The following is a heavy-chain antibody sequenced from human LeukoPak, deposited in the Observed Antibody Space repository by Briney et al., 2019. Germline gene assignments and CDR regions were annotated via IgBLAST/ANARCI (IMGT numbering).Heavy chain of an antibody. CDR1: GFTFSSYG. Sequence: GGSLRLSCAASGFTFSSYGMSWVRQAPGKGLEWVSAISGSGGSTYYADSVKGRFTISRDNSKNTLYLQMNSLRAEDTAVYYCAREPTYSSSWYTTCDFWGQGTLVTVSS. V-gene: IGHV3-23*01. CDR3: AREPTYSSSWYTTCDF. CDR2: ISGSGGST. D-gene: IGHD6-13*01. J-gene: IGHJ4*02.